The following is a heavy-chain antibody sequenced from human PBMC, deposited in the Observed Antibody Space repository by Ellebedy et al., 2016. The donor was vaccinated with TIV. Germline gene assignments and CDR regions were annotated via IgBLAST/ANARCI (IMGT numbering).Heavy chain of an antibody. CDR2: MNPNSGNT. V-gene: IGHV1-8*02. CDR1: GGTFSSYA. CDR3: ARKHYYGSGSYYVDY. D-gene: IGHD3-10*01. Sequence: ASVKVSCKASGGTFSSYAISWVRQAPGQGLEWMGWMNPNSGNTGYAQKFQGRVTMTRNTSISTAYMELSSLRSEDTAVYYCARKHYYGSGSYYVDYWGQGTLVTVSS. J-gene: IGHJ4*02.